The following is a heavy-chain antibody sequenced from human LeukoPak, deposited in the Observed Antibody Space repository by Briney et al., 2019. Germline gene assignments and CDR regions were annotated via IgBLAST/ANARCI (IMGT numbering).Heavy chain of an antibody. J-gene: IGHJ4*02. D-gene: IGHD4-17*01. V-gene: IGHV1-69*05. Sequence: SVKVSCKASGGTFSSYAISWVRQAPGQGLEWMGGIIPIFGTANYAQKFQGRVTITTDESTSTAYMELSSLGSEDTAVYYCARDLLRGGYGDYLNLDYWGQGTLVTVSS. CDR2: IIPIFGTA. CDR3: ARDLLRGGYGDYLNLDY. CDR1: GGTFSSYA.